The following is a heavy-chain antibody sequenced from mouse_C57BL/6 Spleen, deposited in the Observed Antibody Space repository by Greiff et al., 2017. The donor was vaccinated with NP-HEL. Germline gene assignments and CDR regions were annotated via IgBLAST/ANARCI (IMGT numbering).Heavy chain of an antibody. CDR1: GFTFSSYT. V-gene: IGHV5-9*01. CDR2: ISGGGGNT. J-gene: IGHJ2*01. Sequence: EVMLVESGGGLVKPGGSLKLSCAASGFTFSSYTMSWVRQTPEKRLEWVATISGGGGNTYYPDSVKGRFTISRDNAKNTLYLQMSSLRSEDTALYYCARRYEYYFDYWGQGTTLTVSS. D-gene: IGHD2-10*02. CDR3: ARRYEYYFDY.